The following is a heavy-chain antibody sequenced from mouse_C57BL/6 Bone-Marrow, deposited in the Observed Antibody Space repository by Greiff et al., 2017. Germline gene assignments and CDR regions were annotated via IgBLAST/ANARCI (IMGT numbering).Heavy chain of an antibody. D-gene: IGHD2-5*01. CDR2: IYPRSGNT. J-gene: IGHJ4*01. Sequence: VQLVESGAELARPGASVKLSCKASGYTFTSYGISWVKQRTGQGLEWIGEIYPRSGNTYYNEKFKGKATLTADKSSSTAYMELRSLTSEDSAVYFCATYYSKEGAMDYWGQGTSVTVSS. CDR3: ATYYSKEGAMDY. CDR1: GYTFTSYG. V-gene: IGHV1-81*01.